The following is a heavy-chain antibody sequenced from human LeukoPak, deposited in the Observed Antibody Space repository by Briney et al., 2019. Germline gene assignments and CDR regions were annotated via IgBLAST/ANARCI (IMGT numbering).Heavy chain of an antibody. CDR2: IKQDGSDK. V-gene: IGHV3-7*05. J-gene: IGHJ4*02. Sequence: GGSLRLSCAASGFTFSSYWMTWVRQAPGKGLEWVANIKQDGSDKYYVDSVKGRSTISRDNAKNSLYLQMNSLRAEDTAVYYCARVGGWLHYDYWGQGTLVTVSS. CDR3: ARVGGWLHYDY. D-gene: IGHD6-19*01. CDR1: GFTFSSYW.